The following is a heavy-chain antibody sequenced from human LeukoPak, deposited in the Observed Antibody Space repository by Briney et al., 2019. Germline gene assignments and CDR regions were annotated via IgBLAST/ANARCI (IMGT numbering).Heavy chain of an antibody. D-gene: IGHD3-3*01. V-gene: IGHV1-69*13. Sequence: ASVKVSCKASGGTFSIYAISWVRQAPGQGLEWMGGIIPIFGTANYAQKFQGRVTITADESTSTAYMELSSLRSEDTAVYYCARGRAYYDFWSGSLPSYYYGMDVWGQGTTVTVSS. CDR3: ARGRAYYDFWSGSLPSYYYGMDV. CDR1: GGTFSIYA. J-gene: IGHJ6*02. CDR2: IIPIFGTA.